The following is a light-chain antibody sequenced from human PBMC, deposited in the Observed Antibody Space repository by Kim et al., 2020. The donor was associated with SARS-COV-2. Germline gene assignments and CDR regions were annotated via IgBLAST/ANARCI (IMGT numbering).Light chain of an antibody. CDR3: QQYYSHRT. Sequence: SASTGDRVTITCRASQGISSYLAWYQQKPGKAPKLLIYAASTLQSGVPSRFSGSGSGTDFTLTISCLQSEDFATYYCQQYYSHRTFGQGTKLEI. CDR1: QGISSY. J-gene: IGKJ2*01. V-gene: IGKV1-8*01. CDR2: AAS.